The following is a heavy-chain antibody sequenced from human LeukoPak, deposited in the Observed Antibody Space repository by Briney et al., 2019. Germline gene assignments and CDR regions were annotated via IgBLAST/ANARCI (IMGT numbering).Heavy chain of an antibody. D-gene: IGHD1-26*01. J-gene: IGHJ4*02. CDR2: IVPILKTP. CDR3: ANIMGMAPLDH. V-gene: IGHV1-69*13. Sequence: GASVKVSCKASGDTFNTYSFSWVRQAPGQGLEWMGGIVPILKTPNYPQKFQGRVTITADESTRTVYMELTSLKSEDTAIYYCANIMGMAPLDHWGQGTLVTVSS. CDR1: GDTFNTYS.